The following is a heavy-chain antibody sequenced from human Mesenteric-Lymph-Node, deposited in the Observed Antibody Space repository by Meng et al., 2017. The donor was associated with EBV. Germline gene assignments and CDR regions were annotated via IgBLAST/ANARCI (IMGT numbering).Heavy chain of an antibody. Sequence: TFTSYDINWVRQATGQGLEWMGWMNPNSGNTGYAQKFQGRVTMTRNTSISTAYMELSSLRSEDTAVYYCARGIQSGYYYYGMDVWGQGTTVTVSS. J-gene: IGHJ6*02. V-gene: IGHV1-8*01. CDR1: TFTSYD. D-gene: IGHD4-11*01. CDR3: ARGIQSGYYYYGMDV. CDR2: MNPNSGNT.